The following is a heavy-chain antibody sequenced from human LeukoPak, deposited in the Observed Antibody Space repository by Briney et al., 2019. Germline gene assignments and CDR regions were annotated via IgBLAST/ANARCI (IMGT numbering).Heavy chain of an antibody. D-gene: IGHD6-13*01. CDR3: AKYFRVSEYFFDY. J-gene: IGHJ4*02. CDR1: GFTFSSFA. Sequence: GGSLRLSCAASGFTFSSFAMSWVRQAPGKGLEWVSAISGSGDNTFYADSVRGRLTISRVDSKKILFLLMNSLIGEDKAIVYFAKYFRVSEYFFDYWGQGTLVTVSS. V-gene: IGHV3-23*01. CDR2: ISGSGDNT.